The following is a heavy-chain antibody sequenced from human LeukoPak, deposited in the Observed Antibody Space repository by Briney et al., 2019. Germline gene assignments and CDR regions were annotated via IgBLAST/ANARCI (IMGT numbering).Heavy chain of an antibody. CDR1: GGSFSGYY. Sequence: SETLSLTCAVYGGSFSGYYWSWVRQPPGKGLEWIGEINHSGSTNYNPSLKSRVTISVDTSKNQFSLKLSSVTAADTAVYYCAREGYDYDFWSGYYRRFDYWGQGTLVTVSS. CDR2: INHSGST. D-gene: IGHD3-3*01. V-gene: IGHV4-34*01. CDR3: AREGYDYDFWSGYYRRFDY. J-gene: IGHJ4*02.